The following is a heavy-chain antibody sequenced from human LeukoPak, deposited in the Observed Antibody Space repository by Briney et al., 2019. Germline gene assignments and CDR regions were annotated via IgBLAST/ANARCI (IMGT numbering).Heavy chain of an antibody. D-gene: IGHD2-2*01. Sequence: PSETLSLTCSVSVYSISSGGDYWSWSRQHPGKGLEWSGYIYYSGSTYYNPSRESGLTILVDTCKKRSSLKLSSVTAADTAVYYCARSRYCSSTSCPKVTHPTPSGHEYFQHWGQGTLVTVSS. V-gene: IGHV4-31*03. CDR1: VYSISSGGDY. CDR3: ARSRYCSSTSCPKVTHPTPSGHEYFQH. CDR2: IYYSGST. J-gene: IGHJ1*01.